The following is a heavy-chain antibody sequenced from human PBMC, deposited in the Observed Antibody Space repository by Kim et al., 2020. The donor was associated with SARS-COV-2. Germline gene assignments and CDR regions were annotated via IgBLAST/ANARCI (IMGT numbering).Heavy chain of an antibody. Sequence: GGSLRLSCAASGFTFSSYAMSWVRQAPGKGLEWVSAISGSGGSTYDADSVKGRFIISRDNSENTLYLQMNSLRAEDTAVYYCAKSRYSGSYYSEYWGQGTQVTVSS. V-gene: IGHV3-23*01. D-gene: IGHD1-26*01. CDR3: AKSRYSGSYYSEY. CDR2: ISGSGGST. J-gene: IGHJ4*02. CDR1: GFTFSSYA.